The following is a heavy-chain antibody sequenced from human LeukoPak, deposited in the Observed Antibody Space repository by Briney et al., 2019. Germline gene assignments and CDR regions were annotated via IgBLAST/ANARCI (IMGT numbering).Heavy chain of an antibody. D-gene: IGHD1-1*01. V-gene: IGHV3-15*07. CDR3: TRDRGAYNLYDY. CDR2: MKSNADGGTR. CDR1: GLTFSKAW. Sequence: GGSLRLSCAASGLTFSKAWMNWARQAPGKGLEWVGRMKSNADGGTRDYAAPVKGRFTISREDSRNTLYLQMNSLKSEDTAVYHCTRDRGAYNLYDYWGQGTLVTVSS. J-gene: IGHJ4*02.